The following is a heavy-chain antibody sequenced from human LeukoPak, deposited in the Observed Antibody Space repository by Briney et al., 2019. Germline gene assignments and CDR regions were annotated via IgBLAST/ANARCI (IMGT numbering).Heavy chain of an antibody. CDR2: IHHSQNT. J-gene: IGHJ6*03. CDR3: ARDLFVVRESPYYMDV. D-gene: IGHD3-10*01. CDR1: GYSVGSGYY. Sequence: PSETLSLTCNVSGYSVGSGYYWAWIRQPPGKGLEWIGNIHHSQNTHYNPSLESRVTISFDTSKNQFSLKLSSVTAADTAVYYCARDLFVVRESPYYMDVWGKGTTVTISS. V-gene: IGHV4-38-2*02.